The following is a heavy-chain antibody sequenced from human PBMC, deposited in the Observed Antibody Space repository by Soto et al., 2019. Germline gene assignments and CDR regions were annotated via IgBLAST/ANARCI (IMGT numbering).Heavy chain of an antibody. D-gene: IGHD2-2*03. CDR3: AKIPSGYCSSTSCANFDY. Sequence: GGSLRLSCAASGFTFSTYAMSWVRQAPGKGLEWVSAISGSGVSTYYADSVKGRFTISRDNSKNTLYLQMNSLRAEDTAEYYCAKIPSGYCSSTSCANFDYWGQGTLDTVSS. J-gene: IGHJ4*02. CDR2: ISGSGVST. V-gene: IGHV3-23*01. CDR1: GFTFSTYA.